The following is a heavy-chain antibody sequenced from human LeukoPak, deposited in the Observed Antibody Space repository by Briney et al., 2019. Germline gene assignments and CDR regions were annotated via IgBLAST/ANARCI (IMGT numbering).Heavy chain of an antibody. Sequence: PSETLSLTCTVSGGSIRSSYYYWGWIRQPPGKGLEWIGYIYHSGSTYYNPSLKSRVTISVDRSKNQFSLKLSSVTAADTAVYYCAREGSMESGMDVWGQGTTVTVSS. D-gene: IGHD3-10*01. V-gene: IGHV4-39*07. J-gene: IGHJ6*02. CDR1: GGSIRSSYYY. CDR2: IYHSGST. CDR3: AREGSMESGMDV.